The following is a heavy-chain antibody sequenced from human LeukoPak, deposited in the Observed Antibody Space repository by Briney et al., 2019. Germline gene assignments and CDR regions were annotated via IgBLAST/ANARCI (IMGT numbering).Heavy chain of an antibody. CDR1: GYTFTNYY. D-gene: IGHD3-10*01. CDR3: ARTLLDSGSPPVRFDY. V-gene: IGHV1-46*01. Sequence: ASVKVSCKASGYTFTNYYMHGVRQAPGQGLGWMGLINPSGGNTSYAQRSQGRVTMNRDTSTTTVYMELSWLRSEDTAVYHCARTLLDSGSPPVRFDYWGQGTLVTVSS. J-gene: IGHJ4*02. CDR2: INPSGGNT.